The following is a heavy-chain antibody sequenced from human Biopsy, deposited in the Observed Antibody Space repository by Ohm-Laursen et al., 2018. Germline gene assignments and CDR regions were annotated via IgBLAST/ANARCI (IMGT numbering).Heavy chain of an antibody. V-gene: IGHV1-69*04. CDR2: IIPFTGVT. CDR1: GATVTSYA. Sequence: ASVKVSCKASGATVTSYATSWVRQAPGQGLEWMGRIIPFTGVTNYAQNFQGKVTISADKSPPTVYVELSTLKPDDTAVYYCATDARWDPSLDAFHVWGQGTQVTVS. J-gene: IGHJ3*01. D-gene: IGHD1-26*01. CDR3: ATDARWDPSLDAFHV.